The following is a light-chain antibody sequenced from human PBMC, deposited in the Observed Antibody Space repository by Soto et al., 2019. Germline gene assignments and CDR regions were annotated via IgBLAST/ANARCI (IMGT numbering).Light chain of an antibody. Sequence: EIVLTQSPGTLSLSPGERATLSCRASQSVSSSYLAWYQQKPGKAPRLLIYGASSRATGVPERFSGSGSGTDFTLTISRLEPDDFAVYYCQQYGSSPRTFGQGTKVEIK. CDR1: QSVSSSY. J-gene: IGKJ1*01. CDR3: QQYGSSPRT. CDR2: GAS. V-gene: IGKV3-20*01.